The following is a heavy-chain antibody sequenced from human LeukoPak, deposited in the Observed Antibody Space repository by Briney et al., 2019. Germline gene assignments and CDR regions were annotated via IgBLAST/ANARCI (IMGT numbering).Heavy chain of an antibody. J-gene: IGHJ5*02. CDR1: GGSISSYY. CDR2: IYYSGST. Sequence: KPSETLSLTCTVSGGSISSYYWSWIRQPPGKGLEWIGYIYYSGSTNYNPSLKSRVTISVDTSKKQFSLKLSSVTAADTAVYYCARGWGSLDWFDPWGQGTLVTVSS. V-gene: IGHV4-59*01. CDR3: ARGWGSLDWFDP. D-gene: IGHD1-1*01.